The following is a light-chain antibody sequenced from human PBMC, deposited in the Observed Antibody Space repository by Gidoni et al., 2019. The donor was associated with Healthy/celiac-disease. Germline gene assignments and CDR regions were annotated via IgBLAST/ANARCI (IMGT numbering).Light chain of an antibody. J-gene: IGKJ3*01. CDR1: QSVTSY. V-gene: IGKV3-11*01. CDR2: DAS. Sequence: EIVLTQSPATLSLSPGESATLSCRASQSVTSYLAWYQQQPGQAPRLLIYDASNRATGIPARFSGSGSGTDFTLTISSLEPEDFAVYYCQQRSNWPPVFTFGPGTKVEIK. CDR3: QQRSNWPPVFT.